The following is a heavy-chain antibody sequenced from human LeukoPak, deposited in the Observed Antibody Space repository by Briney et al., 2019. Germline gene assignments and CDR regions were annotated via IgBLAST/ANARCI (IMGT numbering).Heavy chain of an antibody. D-gene: IGHD4-23*01. CDR1: GGSISSYY. V-gene: IGHV4-59*01. CDR3: ASDYGGNSGFDY. Sequence: PSETLSLTCTVSGGSISSYYWSWIRQPPGKGLEWIGYIYYSGSTNYNPSLKSRVTISVDTSKNQFYLKLSSVTAADTAVYYCASDYGGNSGFDYWGQGTLVTVSS. CDR2: IYYSGST. J-gene: IGHJ4*02.